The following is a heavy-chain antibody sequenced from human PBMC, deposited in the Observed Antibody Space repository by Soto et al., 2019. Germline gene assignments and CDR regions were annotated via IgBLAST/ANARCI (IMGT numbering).Heavy chain of an antibody. J-gene: IGHJ5*02. V-gene: IGHV4-30-2*01. CDR2: IYHSGST. D-gene: IGHD2-2*01. CDR1: WGSSINSSYY. Sequence: PLETLPLTCTVSWGSSINSSYYWGWIRQPPGKGLEWIGYIYHSGSTYYNPSLKSRVTISVDRSKNQFSLKLSSVTAADTAVYYCARVPDRWGQGTLVTVSS. CDR3: ARVPDR.